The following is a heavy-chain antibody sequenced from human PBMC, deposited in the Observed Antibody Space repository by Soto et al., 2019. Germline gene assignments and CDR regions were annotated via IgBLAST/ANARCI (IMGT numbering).Heavy chain of an antibody. Sequence: QVQLVQSGAEAKKAGASVTVSFKAAGYTFTSYGIRWVRQAPGQGLEWMGWISAYNGNTNYAQKLQGRVTMTTDTPTSAAYREVRRLRSDDTAVDYCARDSRIVVVVAADAVDSWGQGKKVTVSS. CDR1: GYTFTSYG. CDR3: ARDSRIVVVVAADAVDS. CDR2: ISAYNGNT. V-gene: IGHV1-18*04. J-gene: IGHJ3*02. D-gene: IGHD2-15*01.